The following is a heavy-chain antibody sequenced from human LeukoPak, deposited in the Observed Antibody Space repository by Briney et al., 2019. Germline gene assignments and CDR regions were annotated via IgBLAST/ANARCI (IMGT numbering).Heavy chain of an antibody. D-gene: IGHD3-10*01. CDR1: GGSFSGYY. J-gene: IGHJ3*02. CDR2: IFYSGST. Sequence: SETLSLTCAVYGGSFSGYYWSWIRQPPGKGLKWIGNIFYSGSTYYSPSLKSRVTISLDTSRNQFSLKLNSVTAADTAVYYCAKSNGYGLVDIWGQGTMVTVSS. CDR3: AKSNGYGLVDI. V-gene: IGHV4-34*12.